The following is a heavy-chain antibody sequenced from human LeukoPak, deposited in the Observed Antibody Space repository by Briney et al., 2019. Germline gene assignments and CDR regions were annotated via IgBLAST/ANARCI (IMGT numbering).Heavy chain of an antibody. V-gene: IGHV4-39*01. CDR1: GGSISSSTYY. Sequence: PSESLSLTCTVSGGSISSSTYYWGWIRRPPGKGLEWIGSIYYSGSTYDNPSLKSRVTVSVDTSKNQFPLNLSSVTAADTAVYYCVRGSTLRHYQYWGQGTLVTVSS. J-gene: IGHJ4*02. D-gene: IGHD3-16*01. CDR2: IYYSGST. CDR3: VRGSTLRHYQY.